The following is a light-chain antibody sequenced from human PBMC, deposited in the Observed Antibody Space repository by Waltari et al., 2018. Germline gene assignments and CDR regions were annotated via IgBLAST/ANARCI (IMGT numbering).Light chain of an antibody. CDR3: LQDYDYPWT. CDR2: GAT. V-gene: IGKV1-6*01. CDR1: QGIRNE. Sequence: AIQMTQSPSSLSAAAGDRVTITCRASQGIRNELGWYQQKPGTAPKRLIYGATSLQGGVPSRFSGSGSGREFTLTINSLQPEDLATYYCLQDYDYPWTFGQGTKVEIK. J-gene: IGKJ1*01.